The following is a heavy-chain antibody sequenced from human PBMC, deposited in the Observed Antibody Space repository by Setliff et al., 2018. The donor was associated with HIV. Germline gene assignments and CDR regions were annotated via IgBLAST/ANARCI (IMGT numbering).Heavy chain of an antibody. Sequence: PGGSLRLSCAASGFTFSNYNMNWVRQAPGRGLEWVSLIQSGGIIYYADSVKGRFTISRDSSSNTLSLQMTSLRAEDTALYYCAKLDYYDYSGSWARKSAIDFWGRGTMVTVSS. D-gene: IGHD3-22*01. CDR3: AKLDYYDYSGSWARKSAIDF. J-gene: IGHJ3*01. CDR2: IQSGGII. CDR1: GFTFSNYN. V-gene: IGHV3-53*01.